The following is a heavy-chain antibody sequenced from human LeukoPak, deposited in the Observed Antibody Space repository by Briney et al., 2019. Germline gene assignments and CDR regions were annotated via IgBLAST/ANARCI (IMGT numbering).Heavy chain of an antibody. CDR2: ISYDGSNK. D-gene: IGHD6-19*01. CDR1: EFTFSSYG. Sequence: GGSLRLSCAASEFTFSSYGMHWVRQAPGKGLEWVAVISYDGSNKYYADSVKGRFTISRDNSKNTLYLQMNSLRAEDTAVYYCATLGYSSGWYGIDYWGQGTLVTVSS. J-gene: IGHJ4*02. CDR3: ATLGYSSGWYGIDY. V-gene: IGHV3-30*03.